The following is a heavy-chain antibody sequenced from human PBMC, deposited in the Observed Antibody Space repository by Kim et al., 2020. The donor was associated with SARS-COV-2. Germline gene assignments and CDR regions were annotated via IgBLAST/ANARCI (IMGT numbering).Heavy chain of an antibody. J-gene: IGHJ6*02. D-gene: IGHD6-13*01. CDR2: IGTAGDT. CDR3: ARALSSRPLYYYYGMDV. Sequence: GGSLRLSCAASGFTFSSYDMHWVRQATGKGLEWVSAIGTAGDTYYPGSVKGRFTISRENAKNSLYLQMNSLRAGDTAVYYCARALSSRPLYYYYGMDVWGQGTTVTVSS. CDR1: GFTFSSYD. V-gene: IGHV3-13*01.